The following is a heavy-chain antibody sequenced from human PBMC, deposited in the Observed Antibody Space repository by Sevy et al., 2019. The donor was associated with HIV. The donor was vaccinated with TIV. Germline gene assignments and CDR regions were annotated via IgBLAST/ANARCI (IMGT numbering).Heavy chain of an antibody. CDR1: GFTFSISD. J-gene: IGHJ4*02. V-gene: IGHV3-48*02. CDR2: ISSRSSTI. D-gene: IGHD3-10*01. Sequence: GGSLRLSCAASGFTFSISDMNCVRPAPGKGLEWVSFISSRSSTIYYAGSVKGRFTISRDNAKNSLYLQMNSLRDDDTAVYYCASGSNHKNFDYWGQGTLVTVSS. CDR3: ASGSNHKNFDY.